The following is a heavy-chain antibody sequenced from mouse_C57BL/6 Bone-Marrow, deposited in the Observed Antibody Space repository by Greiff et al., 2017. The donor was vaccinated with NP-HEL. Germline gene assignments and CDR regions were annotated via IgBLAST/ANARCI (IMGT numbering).Heavy chain of an antibody. V-gene: IGHV1-59*01. CDR2: IDPSDSYT. J-gene: IGHJ4*01. D-gene: IGHD1-1*01. CDR3: ARKMRPITTVVAPYAMDY. Sequence: QVQLQQPGAELVRPGTSVKLSCKASGYTFTSYWMHWVKQRPGQGLEWIGVIDPSDSYTNYNQKFKGKATLTVDTSSSTAYMQLSSLTSEDSAVYYCARKMRPITTVVAPYAMDYWGQGTSVTVSS. CDR1: GYTFTSYW.